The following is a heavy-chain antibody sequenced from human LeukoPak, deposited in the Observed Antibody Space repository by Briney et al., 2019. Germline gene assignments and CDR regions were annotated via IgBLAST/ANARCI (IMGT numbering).Heavy chain of an antibody. D-gene: IGHD1-26*01. CDR3: ARSGSYFPPDY. Sequence: GGSLRLSCAASGFTFSDHYMDWVRQAPGKGLEWVGRTRNKANSYTTEYAASVKGRFTISRDDSKNSLYLQMNSLKTEDTAVYYCARSGSYFPPDYWGQGTPLTVSS. CDR1: GFTFSDHY. J-gene: IGHJ4*02. V-gene: IGHV3-72*01. CDR2: TRNKANSYTT.